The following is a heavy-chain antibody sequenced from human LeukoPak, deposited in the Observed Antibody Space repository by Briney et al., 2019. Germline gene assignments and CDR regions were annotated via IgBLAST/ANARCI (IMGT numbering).Heavy chain of an antibody. Sequence: GGSLRLSCAASGFTFSSYGMHWVRQAPGKGLEWVAVISYDGTYKYYADSVKGRFTISRDNSKNTLYLQMNSLRAEDTAVYYCAKAGRESLRHFDWLWDYWGQGTLVTVSS. V-gene: IGHV3-30*18. CDR1: GFTFSSYG. CDR3: AKAGRESLRHFDWLWDY. D-gene: IGHD3-9*01. J-gene: IGHJ4*02. CDR2: ISYDGTYK.